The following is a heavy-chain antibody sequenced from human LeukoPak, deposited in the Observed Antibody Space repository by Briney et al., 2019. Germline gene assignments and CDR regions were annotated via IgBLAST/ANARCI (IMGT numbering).Heavy chain of an antibody. V-gene: IGHV3-7*03. CDR3: AKAAGEKVATTFDY. D-gene: IGHD3-10*01. CDR1: GFTFSSYW. Sequence: GGSLRLSCAASGFTFSSYWMSWVRQAPGKGLEWVANIKQDGSEKYYVDSVKGRFTISRDNSKNTLYLQMNSLRAEDTAVYYCAKAAGEKVATTFDYWGQGTLVTVSS. CDR2: IKQDGSEK. J-gene: IGHJ4*02.